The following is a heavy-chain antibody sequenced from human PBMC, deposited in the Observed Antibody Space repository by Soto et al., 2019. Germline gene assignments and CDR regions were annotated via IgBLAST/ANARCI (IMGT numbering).Heavy chain of an antibody. CDR2: INHSGST. D-gene: IGHD1-1*01. CDR3: ARDEALTNGTTGRGLFDP. Sequence: PSETLSLPGAAYGGSFSGYYWSWIRQPPGKGLEWIGEINHSGSTNYNPSLKSRVTISVDTSKNHFSLKLMSVGAAGACGGYCARDEALTNGTTGRGLFDPWGQGTLVTFS. J-gene: IGHJ5*02. V-gene: IGHV4-34*01. CDR1: GGSFSGYY.